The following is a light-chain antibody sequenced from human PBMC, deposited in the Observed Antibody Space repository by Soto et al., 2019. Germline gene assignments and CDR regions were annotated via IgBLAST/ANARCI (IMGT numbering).Light chain of an antibody. CDR2: ASS. Sequence: QSALTQPASVSGSPGQSITISCTGTSSDVGGYNYVSWYQHHAGKAPRLMIYASSNRPSGVSHRFSGSRSGNTASLTISGLQAEDEADYYCSSYTSGTTLYVFGTGTKLT. CDR3: SSYTSGTTLYV. J-gene: IGLJ1*01. V-gene: IGLV2-14*01. CDR1: SSDVGGYNY.